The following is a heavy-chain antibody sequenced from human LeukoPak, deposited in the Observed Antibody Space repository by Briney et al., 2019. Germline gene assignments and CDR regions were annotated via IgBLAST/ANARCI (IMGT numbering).Heavy chain of an antibody. J-gene: IGHJ4*02. Sequence: SETLSLTCTVSGGSISTYYWTWIRQPPGKGLEWIGYIYYSGTTNYNPSLNGRVTISIDTSKNQFSLKLKSVTAADTALYYCVREDYYFDYWGQGAQVTVSS. V-gene: IGHV4-59*01. CDR2: IYYSGTT. CDR3: VREDYYFDY. CDR1: GGSISTYY.